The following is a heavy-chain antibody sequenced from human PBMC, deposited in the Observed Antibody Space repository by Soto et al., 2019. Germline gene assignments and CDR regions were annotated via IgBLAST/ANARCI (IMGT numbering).Heavy chain of an antibody. CDR1: GYTFTSYG. J-gene: IGHJ6*02. CDR2: ISAYNGNT. Sequence: ASVKVSCKASGYTFTSYGISWVRQAPGQGLEWMGWISAYNGNTNYAQKLQGRVTMTTDTSTSTAYMELRSLRSDDTAVYYCASIGYCSGGSCYPIYYYYGMDVSGQGTTLTLSS. CDR3: ASIGYCSGGSCYPIYYYYGMDV. D-gene: IGHD2-15*01. V-gene: IGHV1-18*01.